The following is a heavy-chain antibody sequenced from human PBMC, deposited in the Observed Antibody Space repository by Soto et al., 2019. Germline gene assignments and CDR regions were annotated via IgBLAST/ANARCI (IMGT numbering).Heavy chain of an antibody. J-gene: IGHJ6*02. CDR3: ARGYCSGGSCYSTRYYYYYGMDV. V-gene: IGHV4-34*01. CDR1: GGSFSGYY. Sequence: SETLSLTCAVYGGSFSGYYWSWIRQPPGKGLEWSGEINHSGSTNYNPSLKSRVTISVDTSKNQFSLKLSSVTAADTAVYYCARGYCSGGSCYSTRYYYYYGMDVWGQGTTVTVSS. CDR2: INHSGST. D-gene: IGHD2-15*01.